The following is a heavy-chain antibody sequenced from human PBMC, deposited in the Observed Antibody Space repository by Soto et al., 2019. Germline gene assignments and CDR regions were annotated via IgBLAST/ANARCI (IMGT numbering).Heavy chain of an antibody. CDR3: ARVVAAAGPPRQGWFDP. D-gene: IGHD6-13*01. J-gene: IGHJ5*02. V-gene: IGHV1-18*01. CDR1: GYTFTSYG. CDR2: ISAYNGNT. Sequence: QVQLVQSGAEVKKPGASVKVSCKASGYTFTSYGISWVRQAPGQGLEWMGWISAYNGNTNYAQKLQGRVTMTTDTSTSTAYRELRSLRSDDTAVYYCARVVAAAGPPRQGWFDPWGQGTLVTVSS.